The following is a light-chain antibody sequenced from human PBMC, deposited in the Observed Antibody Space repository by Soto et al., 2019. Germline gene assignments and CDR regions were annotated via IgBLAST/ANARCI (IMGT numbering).Light chain of an antibody. J-gene: IGKJ3*01. V-gene: IGKV1-33*01. Sequence: DIQMTQSPSSLSASVGDRVTITCQASQDISNYLNWYQQKPGKAPKLLIYDASNLETGVPSRFSGSGSGTDFTFTIRSLQPEDIATYYCQQYGSFGPGTKVDIK. CDR3: QQYGS. CDR2: DAS. CDR1: QDISNY.